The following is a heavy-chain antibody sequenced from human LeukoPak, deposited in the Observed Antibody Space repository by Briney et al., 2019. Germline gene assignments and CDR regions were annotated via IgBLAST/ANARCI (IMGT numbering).Heavy chain of an antibody. CDR1: GGTFSSYA. CDR2: IIPIFGTA. CDR3: ASGNRIRPFYAFDI. J-gene: IGHJ3*02. Sequence: SVKVSCKASGGTFSSYAISWVRQAPGQGLEWMGGIIPIFGTANYAQKFQGRVTITADESTSTAYMELSSLRSEDTAVYYCASGNRIRPFYAFDIWGQGTMVTVSS. D-gene: IGHD1-1*01. V-gene: IGHV1-69*13.